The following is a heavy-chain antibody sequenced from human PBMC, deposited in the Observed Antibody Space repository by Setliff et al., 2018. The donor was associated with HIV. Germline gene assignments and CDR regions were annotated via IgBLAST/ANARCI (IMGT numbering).Heavy chain of an antibody. J-gene: IGHJ1*01. V-gene: IGHV1-69-2*01. CDR3: ATGPDDTAIVIYN. D-gene: IGHD3-10*01. CDR1: GYFFRDYY. Sequence: APVKVSCKVSGYFFRDYYIHWVRQAPGEWPEWMGLVGPEYGEIRYAAKFQGRVVISADKSSDTGYMQLSGLTSDDTANYYCATGPDDTAIVIYNWGQGTLVTVSS. CDR2: VGPEYGEI.